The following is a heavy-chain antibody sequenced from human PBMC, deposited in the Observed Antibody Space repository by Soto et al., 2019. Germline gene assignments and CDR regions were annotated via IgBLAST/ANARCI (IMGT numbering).Heavy chain of an antibody. D-gene: IGHD6-19*01. CDR2: INQDGSGK. V-gene: IGHV3-7*01. Sequence: EVQLVESGGGLVQPGGSLRLSCLGSGFTFNRYWMTWVRQAPGKGLEWVANINQDGSGKYYVDSVKGRFTISRDNAKNSVYLQMNSLRAEDTAVYYCARDSSSGWDYWGQGTLVTVSS. J-gene: IGHJ4*02. CDR1: GFTFNRYW. CDR3: ARDSSSGWDY.